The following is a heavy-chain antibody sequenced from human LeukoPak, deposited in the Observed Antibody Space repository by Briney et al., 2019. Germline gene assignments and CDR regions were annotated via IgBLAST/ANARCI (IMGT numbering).Heavy chain of an antibody. CDR2: ISYSGIP. D-gene: IGHD5-24*01. V-gene: IGHV4-31*03. CDR3: ASAFNYHFDY. Sequence: PSETLSLTCTVSGGSISSVGYYWSWIRQHPGKGLEWIGYISYSGIPYYNPSLKSRLTISVDTSKNQFSLTLRSVTAADTAVYYCASAFNYHFDYWGQGTLVPVSS. CDR1: GGSISSVGYY. J-gene: IGHJ4*02.